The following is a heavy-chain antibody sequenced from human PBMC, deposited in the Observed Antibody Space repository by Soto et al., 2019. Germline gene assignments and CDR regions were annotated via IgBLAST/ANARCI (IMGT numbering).Heavy chain of an antibody. D-gene: IGHD2-21*02. V-gene: IGHV1-46*01. Sequence: QVQLVQSGAEVKKPGASVKVSCKASGDTFTDYYIHWVRQAPGQGLEWMGTVNPSGGHTTYAQHFLGRMTMTRDTSTSRLYMELTSLTSEATAVYYCARGGHVVVVTAALDSWGQGTLVTVSS. J-gene: IGHJ4*02. CDR2: VNPSGGHT. CDR1: GDTFTDYY. CDR3: ARGGHVVVVTAALDS.